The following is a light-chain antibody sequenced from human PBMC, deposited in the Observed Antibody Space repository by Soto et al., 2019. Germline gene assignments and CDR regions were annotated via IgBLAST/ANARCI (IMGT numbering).Light chain of an antibody. CDR1: ESVTRN. CDR2: HAS. V-gene: IGKV3-15*01. Sequence: EIELTQSPVILSVSPGETATLSCRASESVTRNLAWYQHMPGQAPRLLVFHASVRATGIPDRFSGSGSGTEFSLTISNLQSEDFAVYFCQQYNDWPPITFGQGTRLEIK. J-gene: IGKJ5*01. CDR3: QQYNDWPPIT.